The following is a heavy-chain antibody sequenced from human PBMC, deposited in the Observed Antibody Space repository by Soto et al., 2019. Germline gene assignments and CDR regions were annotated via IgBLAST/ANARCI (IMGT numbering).Heavy chain of an antibody. CDR3: ARDQGFPTFYYGMDV. CDR2: IYTSGST. V-gene: IGHV4-4*07. Sequence: SETLSLTCTVSGGSISSYYWSWIRQPAGKGLEWIGRIYTSGSTNFNPSLKSRVTMSVDTSKNQFSLKLSSVTAADTAVYYCARDQGFPTFYYGMDVWGQGTTVTVSS. J-gene: IGHJ6*02. CDR1: GGSISSYY.